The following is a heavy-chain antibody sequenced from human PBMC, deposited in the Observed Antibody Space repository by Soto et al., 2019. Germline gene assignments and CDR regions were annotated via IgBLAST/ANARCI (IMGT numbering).Heavy chain of an antibody. CDR1: GGSFSGYY. V-gene: IGHV4-34*01. CDR3: ARGGASIDIVVVPAAKNAFDI. CDR2: INHSGST. Sequence: QVQLQQWGAGLLKPSETLSLTCAVYGGSFSGYYWSWIRQPPGKGLEWIGEINHSGSTNYNPSLKRRVTTSVDTSKNQFSLKLSSVTAADTAVYYCARGGASIDIVVVPAAKNAFDIWGQGTMVTVSS. D-gene: IGHD2-2*01. J-gene: IGHJ3*02.